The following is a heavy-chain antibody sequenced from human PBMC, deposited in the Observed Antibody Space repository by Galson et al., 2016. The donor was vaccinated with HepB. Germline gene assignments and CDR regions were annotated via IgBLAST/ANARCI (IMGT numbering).Heavy chain of an antibody. CDR1: GFTFSICD. V-gene: IGHV3-21*06. D-gene: IGHD1-14*01. CDR2: IGTSDKYI. J-gene: IGHJ6*03. CDR3: ARNFPYNKRRTGYMDV. Sequence: SLRLSCAASGFTFSICDMNWVRQAPGKGLEWVSSIGTSDKYIYYADSVKGRFTISRDPAKNSLYIQMNSLRAEDSAVYYCARNFPYNKRRTGYMDVWGKGTTVTVSS.